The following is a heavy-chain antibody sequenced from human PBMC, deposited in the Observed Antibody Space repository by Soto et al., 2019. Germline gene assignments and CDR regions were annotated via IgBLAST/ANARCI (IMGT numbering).Heavy chain of an antibody. Sequence: EVPLFESGGALVQPGGSLRLSCAASRLTFSNYVVNWVRQAPGKGLEWVSTVGGTGDTYYPDSVKGRFTISRDNSKNMIYLQMSGLRAEDTAVYYCATSGHCNSLKCTSFDMWGQGTMVAVSS. CDR2: VGGTGDT. D-gene: IGHD2-2*01. J-gene: IGHJ3*02. CDR1: RLTFSNYV. CDR3: ATSGHCNSLKCTSFDM. V-gene: IGHV3-23*01.